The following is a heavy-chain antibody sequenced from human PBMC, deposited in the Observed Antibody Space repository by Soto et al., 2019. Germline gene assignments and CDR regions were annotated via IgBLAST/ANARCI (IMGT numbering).Heavy chain of an antibody. J-gene: IGHJ3*02. V-gene: IGHV1-3*01. D-gene: IGHD6-19*01. Sequence: QVQLVQSGAEVKKPGASVRVSCKASRYTFTRYAMHWVRQAPGQRLEWMGWINAGNGNTKYSQNFQGRVTIISNTSAYTGYMELISLRSEDTAVYYCATSQIAVTGASVFDIWGQGTIVTVSS. CDR1: RYTFTRYA. CDR3: ATSQIAVTGASVFDI. CDR2: INAGNGNT.